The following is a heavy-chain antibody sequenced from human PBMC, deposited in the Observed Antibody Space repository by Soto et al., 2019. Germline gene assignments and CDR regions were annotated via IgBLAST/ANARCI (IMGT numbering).Heavy chain of an antibody. J-gene: IGHJ4*02. CDR3: AKLDTMVRGVMVDY. D-gene: IGHD3-10*01. CDR1: GFTFSSYA. V-gene: IGHV3-23*01. Sequence: GGSLRLSCAASGFTFSSYAMSWVRQAPGKGLEWVSAISGSGGSTYYADSVKGRFTISRDNSKNTLYLQMNSLRAEDTAVYYCAKLDTMVRGVMVDYWGQGTLVTVSS. CDR2: ISGSGGST.